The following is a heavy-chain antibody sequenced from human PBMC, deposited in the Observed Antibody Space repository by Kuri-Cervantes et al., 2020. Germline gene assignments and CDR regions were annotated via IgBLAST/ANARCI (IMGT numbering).Heavy chain of an antibody. J-gene: IGHJ4*02. D-gene: IGHD4-17*01. Sequence: ASVKVSCKASGYTFTSYAMHWVRQAPGQRLEWMGWINAGNGNTKYSQKFQGRVTITRDTSASTAYMELSSLRCEDTAVYYCARGNGGYGDYVHFDYWGQGTLVTVSS. CDR2: INAGNGNT. CDR1: GYTFTSYA. V-gene: IGHV1-3*01. CDR3: ARGNGGYGDYVHFDY.